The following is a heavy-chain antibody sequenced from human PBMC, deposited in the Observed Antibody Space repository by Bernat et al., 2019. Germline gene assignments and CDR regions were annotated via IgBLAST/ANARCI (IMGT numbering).Heavy chain of an antibody. V-gene: IGHV3-30-3*01. CDR3: ARDCSGGSCFDY. Sequence: QVQLVESGGGVVQPGRSLRLSCAASGFTFSSYAIHWVRQAPGKGLEWVAVISYDGSNKYYADSVKGRFTISRDNSKNTLYLQMNSLRAEDTAVYYCARDCSGGSCFDYWGQGTLVTVSS. CDR2: ISYDGSNK. CDR1: GFTFSSYA. J-gene: IGHJ4*02. D-gene: IGHD2-15*01.